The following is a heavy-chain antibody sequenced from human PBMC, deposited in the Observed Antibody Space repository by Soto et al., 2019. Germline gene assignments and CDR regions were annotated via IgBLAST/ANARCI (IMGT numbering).Heavy chain of an antibody. D-gene: IGHD6-19*01. V-gene: IGHV4-30-2*01. CDR2: IYHTGST. J-gene: IGHJ2*01. Sequence: QLQLQESGSGLVKPSQTLSLTCAVSGGSISNSAYSWSWIRQPLGKGLEWIGYIYHTGSTYYNPSLKSRVTISIDTSKNQFSLKLSSVAAADTAVYYCARDLYSSGWFGYFDLWGRGTLVTVSS. CDR1: GGSISNSAYS. CDR3: ARDLYSSGWFGYFDL.